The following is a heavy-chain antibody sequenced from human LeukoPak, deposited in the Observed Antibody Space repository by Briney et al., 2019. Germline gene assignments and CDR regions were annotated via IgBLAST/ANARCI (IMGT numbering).Heavy chain of an antibody. V-gene: IGHV1-8*02. Sequence: ASVKVSCKASGYTFTSYDINWVRQATGQGLEWMGWMNPNSGNTGYAQKLQGRVTMTTDTSTSTAYMELRSLRSDDTAVYYCARFTGRYYDSSGYYYYYYMDVWGKGTTVTVSS. CDR1: GYTFTSYD. CDR3: ARFTGRYYDSSGYYYYYYMDV. D-gene: IGHD3-22*01. CDR2: MNPNSGNT. J-gene: IGHJ6*03.